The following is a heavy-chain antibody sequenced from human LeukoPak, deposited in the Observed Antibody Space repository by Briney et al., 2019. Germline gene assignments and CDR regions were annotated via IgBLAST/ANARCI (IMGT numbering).Heavy chain of an antibody. V-gene: IGHV1-46*01. D-gene: IGHD3-9*01. CDR2: ISPNGGFT. CDR1: GYTFASDY. J-gene: IGHJ4*02. Sequence: GASVKVSCKASGYTFASDYTHWVRQAPGQGLEWVGVISPNGGFTSYAQKFQGRVTMTRDTSTSTDYMEMSSLRSDDTAVYYCASEIPNTGYFPYWGLGTLVTVSS. CDR3: ASEIPNTGYFPY.